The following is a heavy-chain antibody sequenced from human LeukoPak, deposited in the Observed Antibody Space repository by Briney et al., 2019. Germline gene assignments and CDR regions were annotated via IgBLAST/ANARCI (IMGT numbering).Heavy chain of an antibody. CDR3: ARVRNKDVRVIDY. CDR2: INTNTGNP. J-gene: IGHJ4*02. D-gene: IGHD5-24*01. CDR1: GYTFTSYG. V-gene: IGHV7-4-1*02. Sequence: GASVKVPCKASGYTFTSYGISWVRQAPGQGLEWMGWINTNTGNPTYAQGFTGRFVFSLDTSVSTAYLQISSLKAEDTAVYYCARVRNKDVRVIDYWGQGTLVTVSS.